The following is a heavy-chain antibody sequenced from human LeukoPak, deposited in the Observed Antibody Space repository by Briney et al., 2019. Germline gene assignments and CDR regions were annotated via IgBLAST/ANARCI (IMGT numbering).Heavy chain of an antibody. Sequence: GKSLRLSCAASGFTFSSCGMHWVRQAPGKGLEWLAFVSYDGSKKYYSDSVKGRFTISRDNSKNTLFLQMNSLRAEDTAVYSCAKDVKFSWPFYFDYWGQGILVTVSS. CDR3: AKDVKFSWPFYFDY. CDR1: GFTFSSCG. J-gene: IGHJ4*02. V-gene: IGHV3-30*18. CDR2: VSYDGSKK. D-gene: IGHD5-12*01.